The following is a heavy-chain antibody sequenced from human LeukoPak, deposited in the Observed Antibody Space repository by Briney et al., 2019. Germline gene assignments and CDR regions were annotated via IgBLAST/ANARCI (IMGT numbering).Heavy chain of an antibody. D-gene: IGHD3-10*01. CDR1: GFTFSSYW. V-gene: IGHV3-7*01. CDR3: AREASVAYYYDSGFFDY. Sequence: GGSLRLSCAASGFTFSSYWMSWVRQAPGKGLEWVANIKQDGSEKYYVDSVKGRFTISRDNAKNSLYLQMNSLRAEDTAVYYCAREASVAYYYDSGFFDYWGQGTLVTVSS. CDR2: IKQDGSEK. J-gene: IGHJ4*02.